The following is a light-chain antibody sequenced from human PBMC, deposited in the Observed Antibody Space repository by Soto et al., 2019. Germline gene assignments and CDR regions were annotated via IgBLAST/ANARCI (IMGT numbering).Light chain of an antibody. CDR2: GAS. Sequence: EIVLTQSPGTLSLSPGARAPLSCRARQTVPSDYLAWYQHKPGQAPRLLIYGASTRATGIPARFSGSGSGTEFTLTISSLQSEDFAVYYCQLYGSSSITFGQGTRLEI. V-gene: IGKV3-20*01. CDR3: QLYGSSSIT. J-gene: IGKJ5*01. CDR1: QTVPSDY.